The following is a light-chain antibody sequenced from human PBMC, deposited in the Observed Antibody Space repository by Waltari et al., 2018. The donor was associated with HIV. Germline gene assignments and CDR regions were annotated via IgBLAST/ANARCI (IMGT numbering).Light chain of an antibody. J-gene: IGLJ2*01. CDR3: SSFAGSNNLMV. Sequence: QSALTQPPSASGSPGQSVTISCPGTSSDVGGYNYFSWYQQHPGKAPKLMIYQVNKRPSGVPARFSGTKSGNRASLTVSGLQAEDEADYYCSSFAGSNNLMVFGGGTKLTVL. V-gene: IGLV2-8*01. CDR2: QVN. CDR1: SSDVGGYNY.